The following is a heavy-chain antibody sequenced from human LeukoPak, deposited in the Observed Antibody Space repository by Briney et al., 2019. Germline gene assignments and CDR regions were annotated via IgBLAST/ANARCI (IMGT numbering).Heavy chain of an antibody. D-gene: IGHD3-16*02. V-gene: IGHV1-18*01. Sequence: ASVKVSCKASGYTFTSYGISWVRQAPGQGLEWMGWISAYNGNTNYAQKLQGRVTMTTDTSTSTAYMELRSLRSDDTAVYYCARARDYFGVISENWFDPRGQGTLVTVSS. CDR1: GYTFTSYG. J-gene: IGHJ5*02. CDR2: ISAYNGNT. CDR3: ARARDYFGVISENWFDP.